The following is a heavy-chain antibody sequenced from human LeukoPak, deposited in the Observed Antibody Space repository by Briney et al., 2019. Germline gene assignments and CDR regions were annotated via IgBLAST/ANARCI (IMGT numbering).Heavy chain of an antibody. J-gene: IGHJ4*02. D-gene: IGHD3-22*01. Sequence: GGSLRLSCAASGFTFSSYAMSWVRQAPGKGLEWVSAISGSGGSTYYADSVKGRFTISRDNSKNTLYPQMNSLRAEDTAVYYCAKVLTSSYYYDSSGYYFDYWGQGTLVTVSS. CDR2: ISGSGGST. CDR3: AKVLTSSYYYDSSGYYFDY. CDR1: GFTFSSYA. V-gene: IGHV3-23*01.